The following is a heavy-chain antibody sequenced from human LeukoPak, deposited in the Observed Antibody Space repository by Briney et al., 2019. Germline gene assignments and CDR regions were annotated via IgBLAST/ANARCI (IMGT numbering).Heavy chain of an antibody. J-gene: IGHJ3*02. D-gene: IGHD3-22*01. CDR1: GFTFSSYG. Sequence: GGSLRLSCAASGFTFSSYGMHWVRQAPGKGLEWVAFIRYDGSNEYYVDSVKGRFTISRDNSKNTLYLQMNSLRAEDTAVYYCAKDYYYDSMGDAFDIWGQGTMVTVSS. V-gene: IGHV3-30*02. CDR2: IRYDGSNE. CDR3: AKDYYYDSMGDAFDI.